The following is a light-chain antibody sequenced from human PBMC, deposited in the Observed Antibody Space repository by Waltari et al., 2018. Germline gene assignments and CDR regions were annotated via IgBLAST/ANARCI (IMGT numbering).Light chain of an antibody. CDR2: DNN. CDR1: SSNIGNNY. Sequence: QSVLTQPPSVSAAPGQKVTISCSGSSSNIGNNYVSWYQQLPGTAPKLLIYDNNSRPSGIPDRFSGSRSGTSATLGISGLQTGDEADYYCGTWDSGLSTMVFGGGTKLAVL. V-gene: IGLV1-51*01. CDR3: GTWDSGLSTMV. J-gene: IGLJ2*01.